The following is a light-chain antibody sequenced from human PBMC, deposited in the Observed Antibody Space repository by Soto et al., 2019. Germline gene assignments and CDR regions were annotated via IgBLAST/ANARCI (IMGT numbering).Light chain of an antibody. Sequence: IVLTQSPATLSLSPGERATLSCRASQSVSSYLAWYQQKPGQAPRLLIYDASNRATGIPARFSGSGSGTDFTLTISSLAPEDFAVYYCQQRSNWITVGQGTRLEIK. CDR2: DAS. CDR3: QQRSNWIT. J-gene: IGKJ5*01. CDR1: QSVSSY. V-gene: IGKV3-11*01.